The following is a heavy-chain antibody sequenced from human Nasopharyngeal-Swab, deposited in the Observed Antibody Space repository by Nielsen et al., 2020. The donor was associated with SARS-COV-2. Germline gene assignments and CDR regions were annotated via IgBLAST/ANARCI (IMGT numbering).Heavy chain of an antibody. CDR3: ARASIKHITNFGVVTLNNWFDP. CDR1: GGSFSGYY. CDR2: INHSGST. Sequence: SETLSLTCAVYGGSFSGYYWNWIRQPPGKGLEWIGEINHSGSTNYNPSLKSRVTISVDTSKNQFSLKLSSVTAADTAVYYCARASIKHITNFGVVTLNNWFDPWGQGTLVTVSS. V-gene: IGHV4-34*01. J-gene: IGHJ5*02. D-gene: IGHD3-3*01.